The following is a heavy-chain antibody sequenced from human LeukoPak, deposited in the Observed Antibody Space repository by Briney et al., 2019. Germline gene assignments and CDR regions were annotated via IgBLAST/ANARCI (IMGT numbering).Heavy chain of an antibody. CDR1: GFTFRSYE. CDR3: ARSIKGDSDH. Sequence: GGSLSLSCAASGFTFRSYEMNWVRQAPGKGLDWVSYISSSGTTVYYADSVKGRFTVSRDNAKNSLYLQMNSLRAEDTAVYYCARSIKGDSDHWGQGTLVTVSS. CDR2: ISSSGTTV. J-gene: IGHJ4*02. D-gene: IGHD3-10*01. V-gene: IGHV3-48*03.